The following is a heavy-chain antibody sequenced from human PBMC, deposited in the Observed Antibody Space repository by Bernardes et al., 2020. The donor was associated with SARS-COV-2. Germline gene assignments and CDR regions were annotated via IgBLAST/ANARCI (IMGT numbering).Heavy chain of an antibody. CDR2: ISSSGSTI. CDR3: ARDRGSYSDY. Sequence: GGSLRVWCAASGFTFSDYYMSWIRQATGKGLEWDSYISSSGSTIYYADSVKGRFTISRDNAKNSLYLQMNSLRAEDTAVYYCARDRGSYSDYWGQGTLVTVSS. CDR1: GFTFSDYY. D-gene: IGHD1-26*01. J-gene: IGHJ4*02. V-gene: IGHV3-11*01.